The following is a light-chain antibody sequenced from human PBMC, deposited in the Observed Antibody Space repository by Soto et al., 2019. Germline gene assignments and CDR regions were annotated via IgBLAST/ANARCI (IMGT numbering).Light chain of an antibody. CDR3: QQANSFPLT. Sequence: EIVWTQSPGALSLSPGERATLSCRASQSINSNFLAWYQQKPGQAPRLLIYVASSRATGIPDRFSGSGSGTDFTLTISRLEPEDFATYYCQQANSFPLTFGGGTKVDIK. J-gene: IGKJ4*01. V-gene: IGKV3-20*01. CDR2: VAS. CDR1: QSINSNF.